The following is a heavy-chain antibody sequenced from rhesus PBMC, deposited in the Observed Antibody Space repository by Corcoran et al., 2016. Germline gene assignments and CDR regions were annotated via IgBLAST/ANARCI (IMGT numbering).Heavy chain of an antibody. CDR3: ARGGDTVTTYYYGLDS. V-gene: IGHV1S2*01. J-gene: IGHJ6*01. CDR2: INPDKCNN. Sequence: QVQLVQSGAEVKKPGYSVKVYCKASGSPFTDYNLHWVRQHPRQGLEWINPDKCNNNNATKCRGRRPMTRDESTRTADMGLSSLRSEDTAVYYCARGGDTVTTYYYGLDSWGQGVVVTVSS. D-gene: IGHD4-23*01. CDR1: GSPFTDYN.